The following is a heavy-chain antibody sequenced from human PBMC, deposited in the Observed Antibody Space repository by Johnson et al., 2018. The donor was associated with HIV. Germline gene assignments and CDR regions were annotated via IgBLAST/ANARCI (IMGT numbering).Heavy chain of an antibody. Sequence: VQLVESGGGLIQPGGSLRLSCAASGFTVSSNYMSWVRQAPGKGLEWVSVIYSGGSTYYEDSVKGRFTISRDNSRNTLYLQMNSLGPEDTAVYYCAKPPSMGADAFDIWGQGTMVTVSS. V-gene: IGHV3-66*03. D-gene: IGHD3-16*01. CDR1: GFTVSSNY. CDR3: AKPPSMGADAFDI. J-gene: IGHJ3*02. CDR2: IYSGGST.